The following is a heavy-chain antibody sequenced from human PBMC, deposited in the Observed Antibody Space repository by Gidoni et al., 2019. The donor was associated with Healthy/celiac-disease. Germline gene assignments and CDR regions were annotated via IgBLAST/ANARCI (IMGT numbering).Heavy chain of an antibody. Sequence: QVQLQQWGAGLLKPSETLSLTCAVYGGSFSGYYWRWIRQPPGKGLEGIGEINHRGSTNYNPSLKSRVTISVDTSKNQFSLKLSSVTAADTAVYYCASAHRFRYYGSGSYYKPFDYWGQGTLVTVSS. CDR3: ASAHRFRYYGSGSYYKPFDY. CDR1: GGSFSGYY. J-gene: IGHJ4*02. D-gene: IGHD3-10*01. CDR2: INHRGST. V-gene: IGHV4-34*01.